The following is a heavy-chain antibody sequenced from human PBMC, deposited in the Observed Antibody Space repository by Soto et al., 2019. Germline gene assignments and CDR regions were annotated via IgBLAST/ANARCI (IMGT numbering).Heavy chain of an antibody. Sequence: SETLSLTCAVYGGSFSCYYWSWIRQPPGKGLEWIEEINHSGSTNYNPSLKSRVTISVDTSKNQFSLKLSSVTAADTAVYYCARVDYGGNDHGMDVWGQGTTVTVS. CDR1: GGSFSCYY. CDR2: INHSGST. J-gene: IGHJ6*02. CDR3: ARVDYGGNDHGMDV. D-gene: IGHD4-17*01. V-gene: IGHV4-34*01.